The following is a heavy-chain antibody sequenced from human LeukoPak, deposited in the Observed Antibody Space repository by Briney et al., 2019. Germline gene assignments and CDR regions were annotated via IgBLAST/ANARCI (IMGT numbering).Heavy chain of an antibody. V-gene: IGHV3-7*01. D-gene: IGHD3-22*01. CDR2: IKQDGSEK. J-gene: IGHJ4*02. CDR3: ARGGYYQFDY. CDR1: GFTFSIYW. Sequence: GGSLRLSCAASGFTFSIYWMAWVRQAPGKGLEWVANIKQDGSEKYYVDSVKGRFTISRDNAKNSLFLQMNSLRAEDTAVYYCARGGYYQFDYWGQGTLVTVSS.